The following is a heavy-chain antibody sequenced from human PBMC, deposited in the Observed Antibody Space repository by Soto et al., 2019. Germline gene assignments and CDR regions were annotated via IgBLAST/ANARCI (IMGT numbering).Heavy chain of an antibody. Sequence: EVQVLESGGGLVQPGGSLRLSCAASGFTFSSYTMAWVRQAPGKGLEWVSSISGSGGSPYYADSVQGRFTISRDNYKNTVSLQMTSLRAEDTATYHCTKARCTGDDCYVPDPWGQGTLVTVSS. V-gene: IGHV3-23*01. CDR2: ISGSGGSP. J-gene: IGHJ5*02. D-gene: IGHD2-21*01. CDR3: TKARCTGDDCYVPDP. CDR1: GFTFSSYT.